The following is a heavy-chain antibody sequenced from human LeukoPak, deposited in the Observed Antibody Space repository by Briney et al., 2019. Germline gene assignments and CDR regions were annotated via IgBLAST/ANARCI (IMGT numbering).Heavy chain of an antibody. CDR1: GFTFSNYA. Sequence: GGSLRLSCAASGFTFSNYAMSWVRQAPGKGLEWVSVISGSGATTYYADSVKGRFTISRDNSKNKLYLQVDSLRAEDTAVYYCAKGLWGAYYYGMDVWGQGTTVTVSS. D-gene: IGHD3-16*01. CDR2: ISGSGATT. V-gene: IGHV3-23*01. J-gene: IGHJ6*02. CDR3: AKGLWGAYYYGMDV.